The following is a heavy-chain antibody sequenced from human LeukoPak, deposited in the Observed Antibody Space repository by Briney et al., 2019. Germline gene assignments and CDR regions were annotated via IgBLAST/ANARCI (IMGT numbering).Heavy chain of an antibody. Sequence: ASVKVSCTASGYTFTGYYMHWVRQAPGQGLEWMGWINPNSGGTNYAQKFQGRVTMTRDTSISTAYMELSRLRSDDTAVYYCARSIVVITKGLDYWGQGTLVTVSS. CDR1: GYTFTGYY. CDR2: INPNSGGT. V-gene: IGHV1-2*02. CDR3: ARSIVVITKGLDY. D-gene: IGHD3-22*01. J-gene: IGHJ4*02.